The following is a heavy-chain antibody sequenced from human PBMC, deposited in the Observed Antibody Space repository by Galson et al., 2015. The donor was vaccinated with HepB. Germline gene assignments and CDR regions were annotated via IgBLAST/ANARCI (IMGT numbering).Heavy chain of an antibody. CDR1: GFSLSTSGMR. Sequence: ALVKPTQTLTLTCTFSGFSLSTSGMRVSWIRQPPGKALEWLARVDWDDDKFYSTSLKTRLTISKDTSKNQVVLTMTNMDPVDTATYYCARIHYYYGMDVWGQGTTVTVSS. CDR2: VDWDDDK. V-gene: IGHV2-70*04. CDR3: ARIHYYYGMDV. J-gene: IGHJ6*02.